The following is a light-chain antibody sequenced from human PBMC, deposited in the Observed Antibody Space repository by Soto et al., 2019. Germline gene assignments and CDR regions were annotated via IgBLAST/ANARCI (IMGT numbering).Light chain of an antibody. J-gene: IGKJ1*01. CDR1: QSVSSY. Sequence: DIVLTQSPDSLAVSLGERATIHCKSSQSVSSYLAWYQQKPGQAPRLLIYDASNRATGIPARFSGSGSGTDFTLTISSLEPEDFAVYYCQQRSNWPPTFGQGTKVDIK. V-gene: IGKV3-11*01. CDR3: QQRSNWPPT. CDR2: DAS.